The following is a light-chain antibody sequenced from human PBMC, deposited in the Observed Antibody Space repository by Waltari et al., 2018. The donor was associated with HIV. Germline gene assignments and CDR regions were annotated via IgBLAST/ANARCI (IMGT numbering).Light chain of an antibody. J-gene: IGKJ3*01. CDR1: QSVSSN. V-gene: IGKV3-15*01. CDR3: QQYNNWHT. Sequence: EIVITQSPATLSVSPGDRATLSCRASQSVSSNLAWYQQKPGQAPRLLIYGASTRAAGVPARFSGSGSGTEFTLTISSLQSEDFAVYYCQQYNNWHTFGPGTKVDIK. CDR2: GAS.